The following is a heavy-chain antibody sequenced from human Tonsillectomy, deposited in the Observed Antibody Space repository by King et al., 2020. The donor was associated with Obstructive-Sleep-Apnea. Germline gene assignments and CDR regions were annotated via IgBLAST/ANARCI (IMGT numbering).Heavy chain of an antibody. V-gene: IGHV2-26*01. CDR3: ARIRVLLWFGELSAFAFDI. CDR2: IFSNDEK. Sequence: VTLKESGPVLVKPTETLTLTCTVSGFSLSNARMGVSWIRQPPGKALEWLAHIFSNDEKSYSTYLKSRLTISKDTSKSQVVLTMNNMDPVDTATYYCARIRVLLWFGELSAFAFDIWGQGTMVTVSS. J-gene: IGHJ3*02. D-gene: IGHD3-10*01. CDR1: GFSLSNARMG.